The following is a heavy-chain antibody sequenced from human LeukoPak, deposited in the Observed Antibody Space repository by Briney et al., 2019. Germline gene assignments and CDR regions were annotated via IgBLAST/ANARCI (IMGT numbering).Heavy chain of an antibody. J-gene: IGHJ4*02. CDR1: GFSFIIYG. CDR3: AKRPSDYGDYVSYFDY. D-gene: IGHD4-17*01. Sequence: GGSLRLSCAASGFSFIIYGMHWVRQAPGKGLEWGGVISVDGRRKDYADSVKGRFTISRDNSKDTLYLQMNSLRAEDTAVYYCAKRPSDYGDYVSYFDYWGQGTLVTVSS. V-gene: IGHV3-30*18. CDR2: ISVDGRRK.